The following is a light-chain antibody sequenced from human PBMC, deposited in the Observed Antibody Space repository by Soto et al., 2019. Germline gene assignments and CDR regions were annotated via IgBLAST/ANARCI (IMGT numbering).Light chain of an antibody. CDR2: DAS. V-gene: IGKV3-11*01. CDR1: QSVSSY. Sequence: DIVLTQSPATLSLSPGERATLSCRASQSVSSYLAWYQQKPGQAPRLLIYDASDRATGIPARFSGSGSGTDFTLTISSLEPEDFAVYYCQQRNSWPITFGPGTKVDIK. CDR3: QQRNSWPIT. J-gene: IGKJ3*01.